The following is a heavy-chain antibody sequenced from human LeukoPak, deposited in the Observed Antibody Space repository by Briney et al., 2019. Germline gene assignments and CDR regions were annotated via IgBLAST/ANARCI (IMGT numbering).Heavy chain of an antibody. CDR2: IYYSGST. Sequence: PSETLSLTCTVSGGSISSYYWSWIRQPPGKGLEWIGYIYYSGSTNYNPSLQSRVTISVDTSKNQLSLKLSSVTAADTAVYYCARDRTYCSSTSCYQSHWFDPWGQGTLVTVSS. CDR3: ARDRTYCSSTSCYQSHWFDP. CDR1: GGSISSYY. J-gene: IGHJ5*02. D-gene: IGHD2-2*01. V-gene: IGHV4-59*01.